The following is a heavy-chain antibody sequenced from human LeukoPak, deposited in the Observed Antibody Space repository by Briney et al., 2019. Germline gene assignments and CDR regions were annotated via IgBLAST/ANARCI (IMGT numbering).Heavy chain of an antibody. D-gene: IGHD3-3*01. CDR2: IDPNSGDT. V-gene: IGHV1-2*02. Sequence: ASVKVSCKASGYTFTGYYVHWVRQAPGQGLEWMGWIDPNSGDTNYAQKFQGRVTMTRDTSISTAYMELSRLRSDDTAVYYCARRYDFWSGYYEVVGYWGQGTLVTVSS. J-gene: IGHJ4*02. CDR3: ARRYDFWSGYYEVVGY. CDR1: GYTFTGYY.